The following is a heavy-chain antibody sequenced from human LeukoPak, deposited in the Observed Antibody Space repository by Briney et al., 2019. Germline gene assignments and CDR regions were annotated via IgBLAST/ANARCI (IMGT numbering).Heavy chain of an antibody. V-gene: IGHV4-61*01. Sequence: PETLSLTCTVSGGSISSSSYYWSWIRQPPGKGLEWIGYIYYSGSGSTNYNPSLKSRVTISVDTSKNQFSLKLSSVTAADTAVYYCARGEYSGSDWGQGTLVTVSS. D-gene: IGHD1-1*01. J-gene: IGHJ4*02. CDR1: GGSISSSSYY. CDR3: ARGEYSGSD. CDR2: IYYSGSGST.